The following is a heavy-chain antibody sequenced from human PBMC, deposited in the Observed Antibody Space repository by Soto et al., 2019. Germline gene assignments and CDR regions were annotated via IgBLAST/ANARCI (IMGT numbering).Heavy chain of an antibody. CDR2: ISSSGSTI. CDR3: ARDPLRAVAGLVGFDP. Sequence: QVQLVESGGGLVKPGGSLRLSCAASGFTFRDYYMSWIRQAPGKGLEWVSYISSSGSTIFYAASVKGRFTISRDNAKNSLYLQMNSLRAEDTAVYYCARDPLRAVAGLVGFDPWGQGTLVTVSS. CDR1: GFTFRDYY. J-gene: IGHJ5*02. V-gene: IGHV3-11*01. D-gene: IGHD6-13*01.